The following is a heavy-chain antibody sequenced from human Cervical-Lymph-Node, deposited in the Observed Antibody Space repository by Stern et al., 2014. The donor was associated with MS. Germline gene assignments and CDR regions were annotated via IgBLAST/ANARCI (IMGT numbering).Heavy chain of an antibody. V-gene: IGHV1-46*01. CDR1: GYMFTSYY. CDR3: ARVRDVLGSYY. J-gene: IGHJ4*02. D-gene: IGHD2-8*02. Sequence: VQLVQSGAEVKKPGASVKVSCKASGYMFTSYYMHWVRQTPGQGLEWLGIINPSGGSTRYAQKFQGRLTMTRDTSTSTVYMELSSLRSEDTGVYYCARVRDVLGSYYWGQGTLVPGSS. CDR2: INPSGGST.